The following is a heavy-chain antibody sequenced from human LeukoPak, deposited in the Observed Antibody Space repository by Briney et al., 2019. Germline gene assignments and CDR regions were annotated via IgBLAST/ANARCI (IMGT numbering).Heavy chain of an antibody. J-gene: IGHJ6*02. CDR3: AREPPMGRYYHGMDV. D-gene: IGHD3-10*01. CDR1: GFTFSNYA. Sequence: PGGSLRLSCAASGFTFSNYAMIWVRQAPGKGLECISTLSGENALIYYADSVKGRFIISRDNSKNTLDLQLDSLRAEDTAVYYCAREPPMGRYYHGMDVWGQGTTVTVSS. V-gene: IGHV3-23*01. CDR2: LSGENALI.